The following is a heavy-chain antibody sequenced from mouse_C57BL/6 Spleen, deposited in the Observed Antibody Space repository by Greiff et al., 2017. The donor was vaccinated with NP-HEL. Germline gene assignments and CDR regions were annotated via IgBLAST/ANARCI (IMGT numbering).Heavy chain of an antibody. CDR2: IHPNSGST. V-gene: IGHV1-64*01. D-gene: IGHD2-5*01. CDR3: ARNSNYYYAMDY. J-gene: IGHJ4*01. CDR1: GYTFTSYW. Sequence: QVQLKQPGAELVKPGASVKLSCKASGYTFTSYWMHWVKQRPGQGLEWIGMIHPNSGSTNYNEKFKSKATLTVDKSSSTAYMQLSSLTSEDSAVYYCARNSNYYYAMDYWGQGTSVTVSS.